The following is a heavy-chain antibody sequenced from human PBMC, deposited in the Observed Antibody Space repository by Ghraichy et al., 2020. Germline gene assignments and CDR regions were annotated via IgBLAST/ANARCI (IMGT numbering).Heavy chain of an antibody. D-gene: IGHD4-17*01. Sequence: GESLNISCAASGFTFSSYAMSWVRQAPGKGLEWVSAISGSGGSTYYADSVKGRFTISRDNSKNTLYLQINSLRAEDTAVYYCAKFEYPNPTGYFDYWGQGTLVTVSS. V-gene: IGHV3-23*01. CDR1: GFTFSSYA. CDR2: ISGSGGST. CDR3: AKFEYPNPTGYFDY. J-gene: IGHJ4*02.